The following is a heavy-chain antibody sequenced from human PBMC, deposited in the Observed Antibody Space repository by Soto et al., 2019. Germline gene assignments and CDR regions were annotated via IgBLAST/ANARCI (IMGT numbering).Heavy chain of an antibody. CDR1: GGSMSSYY. J-gene: IGHJ4*02. V-gene: IGHV4-59*08. CDR2: IYYSGST. D-gene: IGHD3-16*01. Sequence: QVQLQESGPGLVKPSETLSLTCTVSGGSMSSYYWSWIRQPPGKGLEWIGYIYYSGSTNYNPSLKSRVTISVDTSKNQFSLKLNSVTAADTAMYYCARRWGGALDYWGQGTLVTVSS. CDR3: ARRWGGALDY.